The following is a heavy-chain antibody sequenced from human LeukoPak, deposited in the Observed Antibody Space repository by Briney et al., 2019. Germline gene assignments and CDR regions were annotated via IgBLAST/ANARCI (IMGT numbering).Heavy chain of an antibody. J-gene: IGHJ3*02. D-gene: IGHD3-16*01. CDR1: GYTFRNYD. V-gene: IGHV1-8*01. CDR3: TTQIVFGGVIDSDI. CDR2: MDPNSDNT. Sequence: ASVKVSCKASGYTFRNYDINWVRQAPGQGLEWMGWMDPNSDNTGYAQKFQGRVTMTRNTAINTAYMELTSLRSEDTAMYFCTTQIVFGGVIDSDIWGQGTMVTVSS.